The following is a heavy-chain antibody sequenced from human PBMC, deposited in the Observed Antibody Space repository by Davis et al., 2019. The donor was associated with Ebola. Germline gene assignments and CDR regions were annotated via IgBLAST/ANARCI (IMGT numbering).Heavy chain of an antibody. CDR1: GFTFTNYW. CDR2: INTDGSST. J-gene: IGHJ4*02. Sequence: PGGSLRLSCAASGFTFTNYWMHWVRQALGKGLVWVSSINTDGSSTTYADSVKGRFTISRDNAKNTLFLQMNSLRADDTAVYYCARGLLPTYFDYWGQGTLVTVSS. CDR3: ARGLLPTYFDY. D-gene: IGHD2-15*01. V-gene: IGHV3-74*01.